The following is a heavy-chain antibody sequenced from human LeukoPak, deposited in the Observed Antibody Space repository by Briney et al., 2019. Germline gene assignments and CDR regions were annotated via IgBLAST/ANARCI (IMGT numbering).Heavy chain of an antibody. CDR1: GYSFTSYW. Sequence: GESLKISCKGSGYSFTSYWIGWVRQMPGKGLEWTGIIYPGDSDTRYSPSFQGQVTISADKSISTAYLQWSSLKASDSAMYYCARLGGVGGHGGKGIDYWGQGTLVTVSS. J-gene: IGHJ4*02. CDR2: IYPGDSDT. CDR3: ARLGGVGGHGGKGIDY. V-gene: IGHV5-51*01. D-gene: IGHD4-23*01.